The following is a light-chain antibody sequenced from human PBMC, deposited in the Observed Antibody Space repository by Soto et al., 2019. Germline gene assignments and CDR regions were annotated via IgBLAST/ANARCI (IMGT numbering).Light chain of an antibody. J-gene: IGLJ1*01. CDR3: VAWDDSLSGLV. CDR2: SND. Sequence: QSVLTQPPSASGTPGQRVTISCSGRNANIGNNFVCWYQQLPGTAPKLLMYSNDQRPSGVPDRFSGSKSGTSASLAISGLRSEDAADYYCVAWDDSLSGLVFGTGTKLTVL. V-gene: IGLV1-47*02. CDR1: NANIGNNF.